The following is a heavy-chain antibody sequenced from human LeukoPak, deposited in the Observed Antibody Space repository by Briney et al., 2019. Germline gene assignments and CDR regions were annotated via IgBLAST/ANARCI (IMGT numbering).Heavy chain of an antibody. CDR2: IQHDGSNK. J-gene: IGHJ4*02. CDR3: ARGDAVTTFGY. Sequence: PGGSLRLSYAASGFTFSSYDMHWVRQAPGKGLEWVAFIQHDGSNKYYADSVKGRFPISRDNSKNTLFLQMNSLRAEDTAVYYCARGDAVTTFGYWGQGTLVTVSS. V-gene: IGHV3-30*02. CDR1: GFTFSSYD. D-gene: IGHD4-17*01.